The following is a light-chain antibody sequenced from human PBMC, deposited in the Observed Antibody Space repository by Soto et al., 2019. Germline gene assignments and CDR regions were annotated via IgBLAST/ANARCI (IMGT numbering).Light chain of an antibody. CDR1: QSVSSY. CDR3: QQRSNWHPIT. V-gene: IGKV3-11*01. J-gene: IGKJ5*01. CDR2: DAS. Sequence: EIVLTQSPATLSLSPGERATLSCRASQSVSSYLAWYQQKPGQAPRLLIYDASNRATGIPARFSGSGSGTDFTLNISSLEPEDFAVYYCQQRSNWHPITFGQGTRLEIK.